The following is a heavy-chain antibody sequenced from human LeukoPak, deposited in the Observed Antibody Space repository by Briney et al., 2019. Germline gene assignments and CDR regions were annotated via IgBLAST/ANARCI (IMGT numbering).Heavy chain of an antibody. J-gene: IGHJ6*02. D-gene: IGHD6-13*01. CDR3: ARVGLSQQPEYYYYYYAMDV. V-gene: IGHV1-69*13. Sequence: ASVKVSCKASGYTFTSYGISWVRQAPGQGLEWMGGIIPIFGTANYAQKFQGRVTITADESTSTAYMELSSLRSEDTAVYYCARVGLSQQPEYYYYYYAMDVWGQGTTVTVSS. CDR1: GYTFTSYG. CDR2: IIPIFGTA.